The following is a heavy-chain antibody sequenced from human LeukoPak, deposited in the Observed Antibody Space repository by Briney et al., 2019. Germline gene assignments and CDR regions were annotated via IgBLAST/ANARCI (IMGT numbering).Heavy chain of an antibody. CDR1: GGSISSGDYY. CDR3: ARSSSWYWDYFDY. V-gene: IGHV4-39*07. Sequence: SETLSLTCTVSGGSISSGDYYWSWIRQPPGKGLEWIGEINHSGSTNYNPSLKSRVTISVDTSKNQFSLKLSSVTAADTAVYYCARSSSWYWDYFDYWGQGTLVTVSS. D-gene: IGHD6-13*01. CDR2: INHSGST. J-gene: IGHJ4*02.